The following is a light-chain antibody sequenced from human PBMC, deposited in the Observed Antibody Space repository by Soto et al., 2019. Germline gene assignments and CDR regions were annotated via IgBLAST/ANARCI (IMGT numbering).Light chain of an antibody. CDR1: SSDAGGYNY. Sequence: QSVLTQPASVSGSPGQSITISCTGTSSDAGGYNYVSWYQHHPGKAPKLIIYDVSNRPSGVSIRFSGSKSDNTASLTISGLQPEDEADYHCSSYTTSNTRQIVFGTGTKVTV. CDR3: SSYTTSNTRQIV. J-gene: IGLJ1*01. CDR2: DVS. V-gene: IGLV2-14*03.